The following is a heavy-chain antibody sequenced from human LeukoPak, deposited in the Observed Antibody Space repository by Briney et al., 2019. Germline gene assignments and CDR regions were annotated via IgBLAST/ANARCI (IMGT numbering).Heavy chain of an antibody. CDR1: GFTFSKYA. V-gene: IGHV3-23*01. J-gene: IGHJ4*02. CDR3: ARTLSIAARTHFDY. Sequence: GGSLRLSCAASGFTFSKYAMTWARQAPGKGLEWVSGISGSGGNTYYADSVKGRFTISRDNAKDTLFLQMNSLRAEDTAVYYCARTLSIAARTHFDYWGQGTLVTVSS. CDR2: ISGSGGNT. D-gene: IGHD6-6*01.